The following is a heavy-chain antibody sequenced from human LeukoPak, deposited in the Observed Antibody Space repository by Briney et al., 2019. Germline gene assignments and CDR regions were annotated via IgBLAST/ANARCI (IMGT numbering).Heavy chain of an antibody. D-gene: IGHD2-2*01. CDR2: IIPIFGTA. J-gene: IGHJ6*03. CDR3: ARGTFGSSTSSYYYYYYMDV. V-gene: IGHV1-69*01. Sequence: SVKVSCKASGGSFKTYPISWVRQAPGQGLEWVGGIIPIFGTANYAQKFQGRVTITADESTSTAYMELSSLRSEDTAVYYCARGTFGSSTSSYYYYYYMDVWGKGTTVTVSS. CDR1: GGSFKTYP.